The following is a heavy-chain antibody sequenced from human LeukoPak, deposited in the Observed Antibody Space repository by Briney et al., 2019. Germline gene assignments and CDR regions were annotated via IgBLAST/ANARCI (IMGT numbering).Heavy chain of an antibody. Sequence: GGSLRLSCAASGFTFSSYGMSWVRQAPGKGLEWVSVISNSGGSTDYADSVKGRFTISRDNSKNTLYLQMNSLRAEDTAVYYCARKWDRYYYYMDVWGKGTTVTVSS. CDR1: GFTFSSYG. D-gene: IGHD1-26*01. CDR3: ARKWDRYYYYMDV. V-gene: IGHV3-23*01. J-gene: IGHJ6*03. CDR2: ISNSGGST.